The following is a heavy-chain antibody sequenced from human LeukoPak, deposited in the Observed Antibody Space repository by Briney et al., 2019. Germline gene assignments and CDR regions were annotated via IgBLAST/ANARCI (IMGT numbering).Heavy chain of an antibody. CDR2: INHSGSI. Sequence: SETLSLTCAVYGGSFSGYYWSWIRQPPGKGLEWIGEINHSGSINYNPSLKSRVTISVDTSKNQFSLKLSSVTAADTAVYYCARGYYSNYVGDFDYWGQGTLVTVSS. D-gene: IGHD4-11*01. CDR1: GGSFSGYY. CDR3: ARGYYSNYVGDFDY. V-gene: IGHV4-34*01. J-gene: IGHJ4*02.